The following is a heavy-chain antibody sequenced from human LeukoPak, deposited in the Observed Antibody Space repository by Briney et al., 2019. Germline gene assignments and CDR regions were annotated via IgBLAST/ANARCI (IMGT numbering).Heavy chain of an antibody. V-gene: IGHV3-30*02. CDR1: GFTFSIYG. J-gene: IGHJ6*03. CDR3: AKASSSTRLGYMDV. CDR2: IRYDGSNK. Sequence: GGSLRLSCAASGFTFSIYGMHWVRQAPGKGLEWVAFIRYDGSNKYYADSVKGRFTISRDNSKNTLYLQMNSLRAEDTAVYYCAKASSSTRLGYMDVWGKGTTVTVSS. D-gene: IGHD2-2*01.